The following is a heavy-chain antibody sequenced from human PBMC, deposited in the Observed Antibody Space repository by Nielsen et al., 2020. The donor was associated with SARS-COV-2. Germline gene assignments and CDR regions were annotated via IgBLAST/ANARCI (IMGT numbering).Heavy chain of an antibody. CDR1: GFTFDDYA. CDR3: AKVGGDYVRDAFGI. J-gene: IGHJ3*02. CDR2: ISWNSGSI. V-gene: IGHV3-9*01. D-gene: IGHD2-21*02. Sequence: SLKISCAASGFTFDDYAMHWVRQAPGKGLEWVSGISWNSGSIGYADSVKGRFTISRDNAKNSLYLQMNSLRAEDTALYYCAKVGGDYVRDAFGIWGQGTMVTVSS.